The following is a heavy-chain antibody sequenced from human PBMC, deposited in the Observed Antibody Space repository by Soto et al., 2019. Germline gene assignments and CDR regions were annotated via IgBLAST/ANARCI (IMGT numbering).Heavy chain of an antibody. V-gene: IGHV3-33*06. CDR1: GFTFSSYG. CDR2: IWYDGSNK. Sequence: PGGSLRLSCAASGFTFSSYGMHWVRQAPGKGLEWVAVIWYDGSNKYYADSVKGRFTISRDNSKNTLYLQMNSLRAEDTAVYYCAKERWAAAGTPTLDYWGQGTLVTVSS. CDR3: AKERWAAAGTPTLDY. J-gene: IGHJ4*02. D-gene: IGHD6-13*01.